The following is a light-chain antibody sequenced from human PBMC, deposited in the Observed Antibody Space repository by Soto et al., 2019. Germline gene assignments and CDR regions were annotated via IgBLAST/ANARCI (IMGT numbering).Light chain of an antibody. CDR2: GAS. CDR1: QSVSSN. CDR3: QQYDNWWT. J-gene: IGKJ1*01. Sequence: EIVMTQSPATLSVSPGERATLSCRASQSVSSNLAWYQQKPGQAPRLLIYGASTRATGIPARFSGSGSGTEFTLTISSLQSEDFVLYYCQQYDNWWTFGQGPKVDIK. V-gene: IGKV3-15*01.